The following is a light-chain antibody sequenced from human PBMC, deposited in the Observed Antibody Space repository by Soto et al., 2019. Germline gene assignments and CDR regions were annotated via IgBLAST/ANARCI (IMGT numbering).Light chain of an antibody. CDR3: MLSFSGTHVV. CDR1: TGAVTSGHY. J-gene: IGLJ2*01. CDR2: DTS. V-gene: IGLV7-46*01. Sequence: QAVVTQEPSLTVSPGGTVTLTCGSSTGAVTSGHYPYWFQQKSGQAPRALIYDTSNKHSWTPARFSGSLLGGKAALTLSGAQIEDEAEYYCMLSFSGTHVVFGGGTKVTVL.